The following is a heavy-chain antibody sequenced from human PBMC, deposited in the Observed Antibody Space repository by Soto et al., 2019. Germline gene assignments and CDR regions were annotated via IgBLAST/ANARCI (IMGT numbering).Heavy chain of an antibody. Sequence: PSETLSLTCSVSSASLSSSPYYWSWIRQPPGRGPEWIGSIYYSGNTYYKPSLKSRVSISIDTSRNQFSLKLTSVTAADTGVYYCASSSPFHYWGPGTLVTVSS. CDR1: SASLSSSPYY. J-gene: IGHJ4*02. D-gene: IGHD6-6*01. V-gene: IGHV4-39*01. CDR2: IYYSGNT. CDR3: ASSSPFHY.